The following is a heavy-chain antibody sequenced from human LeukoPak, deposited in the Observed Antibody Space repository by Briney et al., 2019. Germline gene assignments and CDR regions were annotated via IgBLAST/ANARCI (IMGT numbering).Heavy chain of an antibody. CDR3: ASAEHNAWHNFKS. CDR1: GFTLTTYS. V-gene: IGHV3-30*04. Sequence: GGSLRLSCAASGFTLTTYSMHWVRQAPGKGLEWLSITSNDGSQTYYAESVRGRFTISRDTSQNTLYLQMRSLTTEDTAVYYCASAEHNAWHNFKSWGQGTLVTVSS. J-gene: IGHJ4*02. D-gene: IGHD1/OR15-1a*01. CDR2: TSNDGSQT.